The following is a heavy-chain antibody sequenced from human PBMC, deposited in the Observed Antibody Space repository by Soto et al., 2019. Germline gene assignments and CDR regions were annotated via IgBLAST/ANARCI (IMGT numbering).Heavy chain of an antibody. CDR1: GFTFSNYA. J-gene: IGHJ4*02. D-gene: IGHD2-2*01. CDR2: VSDDGSRK. CDR3: AREVIPGREDEFDY. V-gene: IGHV3-30*11. Sequence: QVQLVESGGGVVRPGTSLRLSCATSGFTFSNYALHWVRQAPGKGLEWVAVVSDDGSRKNYADSVKGRFIVSRDNSRRTIYLEMNSLRREDTALYYCAREVIPGREDEFDYWGQGTLVSVSS.